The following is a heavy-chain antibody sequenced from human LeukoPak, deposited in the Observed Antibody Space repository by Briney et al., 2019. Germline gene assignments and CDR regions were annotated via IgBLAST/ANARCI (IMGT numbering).Heavy chain of an antibody. Sequence: PGRSLRLSCAASGFTFSSYAMHWVRQAPGKGLEWVAVISYDGSNKYYADSVKGRFTISRDNSKNTLYLQMNSLRAEDTAVYYCARDSGGYGAAAGENYYFDPWGQGTLVTVSS. D-gene: IGHD6-13*01. CDR2: ISYDGSNK. V-gene: IGHV3-30-3*01. J-gene: IGHJ5*02. CDR1: GFTFSSYA. CDR3: ARDSGGYGAAAGENYYFDP.